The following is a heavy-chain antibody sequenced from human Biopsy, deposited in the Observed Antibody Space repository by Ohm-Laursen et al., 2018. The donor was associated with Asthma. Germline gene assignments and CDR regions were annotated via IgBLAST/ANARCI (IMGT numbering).Heavy chain of an antibody. V-gene: IGHV4-31*03. CDR3: ARTTYGDDGFDP. CDR1: GGSISIGDYY. D-gene: IGHD4-17*01. CDR2: IYYSGST. J-gene: IGHJ5*02. Sequence: TLSLTCIVSGGSISIGDYYWSWIRQHPVKGLEWIGYIYYSGSTYYNPSLKSRVSISLDTSKNQFSLSLTSVTAADTAVYYCARTTYGDDGFDPWGQGTLVTVSS.